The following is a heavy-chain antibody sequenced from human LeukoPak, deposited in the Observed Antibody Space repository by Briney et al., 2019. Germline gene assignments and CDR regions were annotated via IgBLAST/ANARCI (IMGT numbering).Heavy chain of an antibody. CDR3: ANSKPMWNDAFDI. CDR1: GDSVSSNSAL. D-gene: IGHD1-1*01. J-gene: IGHJ3*02. CDR2: TYYRSKWYN. Sequence: SQTLSLTCAISGDSVSSNSALWKWIRHSPSRGLEWLGRTYYRSKWYNDYAVSVKSRITINADTSKNQFSLQLNSVTPEDTAVYYCANSKPMWNDAFDIWGQGTMVTVSS. V-gene: IGHV6-1*01.